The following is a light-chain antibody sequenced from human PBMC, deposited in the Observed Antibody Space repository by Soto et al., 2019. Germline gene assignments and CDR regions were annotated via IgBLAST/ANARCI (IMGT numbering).Light chain of an antibody. CDR3: QQYGSSPRFT. J-gene: IGKJ3*01. CDR1: QSVSSSY. V-gene: IGKV3-20*01. CDR2: GAS. Sequence: EIVLTQSPGTLSLSPGEIATLSCRASQSVSSSYLAWYQQKTGQAPRLLIYGASSRATGIPDRFSGSGSGTDFTLTISRLEPEDFAVYYCQQYGSSPRFTFGPGTKVDIK.